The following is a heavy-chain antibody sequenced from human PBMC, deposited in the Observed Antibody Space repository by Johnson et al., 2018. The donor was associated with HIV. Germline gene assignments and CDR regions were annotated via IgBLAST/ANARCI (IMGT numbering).Heavy chain of an antibody. CDR3: AKDHIVVVTAKDAFDI. V-gene: IGHV3-30*04. J-gene: IGHJ3*02. CDR1: GFTFNNYA. Sequence: QVQLVESGGGVVQPGRSVRLSCAASGFTFNNYAMHWVRQAPGKGLEWVAVISFAGHNKYYADSVKGRFTISRDNSKNTLYLQMNSLRAEDTAVYYCAKDHIVVVTAKDAFDIWGQGTMVTVSS. D-gene: IGHD2-21*02. CDR2: ISFAGHNK.